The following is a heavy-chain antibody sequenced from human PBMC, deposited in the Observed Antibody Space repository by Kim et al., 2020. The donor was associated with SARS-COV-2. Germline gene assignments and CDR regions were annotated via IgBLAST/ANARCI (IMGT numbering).Heavy chain of an antibody. V-gene: IGHV3-48*02. CDR2: ISSSSSTI. Sequence: GGSLRLSCAASGFTFSSYSMNWVRQAPGKGLEWVSYISSSSSTIYYADSVKGRFTISRDNAKNSLYLQMNSLRDEDTAVYYCARERGGYCSGGSCYSGDYWGQGTLVTVSS. CDR1: GFTFSSYS. D-gene: IGHD2-15*01. CDR3: ARERGGYCSGGSCYSGDY. J-gene: IGHJ4*02.